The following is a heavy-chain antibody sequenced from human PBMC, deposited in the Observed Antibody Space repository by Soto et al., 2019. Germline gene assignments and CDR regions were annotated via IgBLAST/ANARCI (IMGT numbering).Heavy chain of an antibody. CDR1: GYTFTGYY. V-gene: IGHV1-2*04. D-gene: IGHD2-8*01. Sequence: ASVKVSCKASGYTFTGYYMHWVRQAPGQGLEWMGWINPNSGGTNYAQKFQGWVTMTRDTSISTAYMELSRLRSDDTAVYYCARERGSCTNGVCYTGYYYGMDVWGQGTTVTVSS. CDR3: ARERGSCTNGVCYTGYYYGMDV. CDR2: INPNSGGT. J-gene: IGHJ6*02.